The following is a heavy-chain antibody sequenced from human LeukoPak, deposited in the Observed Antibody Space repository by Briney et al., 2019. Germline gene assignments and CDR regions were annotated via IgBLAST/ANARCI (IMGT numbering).Heavy chain of an antibody. D-gene: IGHD3-3*01. V-gene: IGHV3-30*03. CDR3: ARSPGVHAGLFVWSGYSGRFDY. CDR2: ISYDGSNK. Sequence: PGRSLRLSCAASGFTFSSYGMHWVRQAPGKGLEWVAVISYDGSNKYYADSVKGRFTISRDNSKNTLYLQMNSLRAEDTAVYYCARSPGVHAGLFVWSGYSGRFDYWGQGTLVTVSS. CDR1: GFTFSSYG. J-gene: IGHJ4*02.